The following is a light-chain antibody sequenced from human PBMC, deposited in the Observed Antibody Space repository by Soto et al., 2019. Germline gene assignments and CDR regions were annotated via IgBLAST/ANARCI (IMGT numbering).Light chain of an antibody. CDR3: HQYGTYPLLT. CDR1: QSVRSNY. V-gene: IGKV3-20*01. Sequence: DILLKKSPGTLSLSPGERATLSCRASQSVRSNYLAWYQQKHGQAPRLLIYGASSRATGIPDRFCGSRSGTDFTLTITTLAPVDFAMDYCHQYGTYPLLTFGGGTKVEI. J-gene: IGKJ4*01. CDR2: GAS.